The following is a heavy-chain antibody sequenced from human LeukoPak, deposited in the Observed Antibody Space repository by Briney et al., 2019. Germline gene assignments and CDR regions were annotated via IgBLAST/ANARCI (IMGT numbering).Heavy chain of an antibody. Sequence: PSETLSLTCTVSGGSISSSGYYWSSIRQPPGKGLEWIGEINHSGSTNYNPSLKSRVTISVDTSKNQFSLKLSSVTAADTAVYYCASGRWNYFDYWGQGTLVTVSS. D-gene: IGHD4-23*01. V-gene: IGHV4-39*07. CDR2: INHSGST. CDR1: GGSISSSGYY. CDR3: ASGRWNYFDY. J-gene: IGHJ4*02.